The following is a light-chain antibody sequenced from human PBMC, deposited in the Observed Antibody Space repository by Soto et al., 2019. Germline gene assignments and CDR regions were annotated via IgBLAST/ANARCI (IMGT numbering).Light chain of an antibody. Sequence: EIVMTKSPATLSVAPGERATLSCRASQSVSSNLAWYQQKPGQTPRLLIYGASTRAIGIPARFSGSGSGTEFTLTISSLQSEDFAVYYCQQYNKWLWTFGQGTNVEI. V-gene: IGKV3-15*01. CDR1: QSVSSN. CDR2: GAS. J-gene: IGKJ1*01. CDR3: QQYNKWLWT.